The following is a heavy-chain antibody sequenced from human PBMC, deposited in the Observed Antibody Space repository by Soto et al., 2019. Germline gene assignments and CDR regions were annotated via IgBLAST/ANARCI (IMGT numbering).Heavy chain of an antibody. CDR1: SISTYY. CDR3: AREPVGATHFDY. Sequence: SETLSLTCTVGSISTYYWNWIRQPPGKGLEWIGYIYYMGRTNYNSSLKSRVTISIDTSKNQFSLKLSSVTAAGTAIYYCAREPVGATHFDYWGQGAPVTVSS. CDR2: IYYMGRT. V-gene: IGHV4-59*01. D-gene: IGHD1-26*01. J-gene: IGHJ4*02.